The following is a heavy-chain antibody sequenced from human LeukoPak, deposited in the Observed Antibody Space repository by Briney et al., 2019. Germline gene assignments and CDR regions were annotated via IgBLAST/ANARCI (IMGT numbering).Heavy chain of an antibody. J-gene: IGHJ4*02. D-gene: IGHD1-26*01. V-gene: IGHV3-11*04. CDR3: ARDVDGREDY. CDR2: ISSGGSAI. CDR1: GFIFRGYY. Sequence: GGSLRLSCAASGFIFRGYYMSWIRQAPGKGLEWISYISSGGSAIHYADSVKGRFTISRDNAENSLYLQMYSLRAEDTAVYYCARDVDGREDYWGQGTLVTVSS.